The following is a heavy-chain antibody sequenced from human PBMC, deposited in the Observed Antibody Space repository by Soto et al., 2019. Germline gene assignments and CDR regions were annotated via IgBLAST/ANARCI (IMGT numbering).Heavy chain of an antibody. CDR2: IYWDDDK. V-gene: IGHV2-5*02. D-gene: IGHD1-20*01. CDR1: GFSLSTSGVG. CDR3: THMPSTVYYFDY. J-gene: IGHJ4*02. Sequence: QITLKESGPALVKPTQTLTLTCTFSGFSLSTSGVGVGWIRQPPGKALEWLALIYWDDDKRYSPSLKSRLTITQDTSKNQVVLTMTNMDPVDTATYYCTHMPSTVYYFDYWGQGALVTVSS.